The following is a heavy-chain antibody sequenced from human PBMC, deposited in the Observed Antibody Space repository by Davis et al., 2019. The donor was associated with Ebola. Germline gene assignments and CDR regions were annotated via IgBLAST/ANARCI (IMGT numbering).Heavy chain of an antibody. Sequence: GESLKISCAASGFTFSSYWMSWVRQAPGKGLEWVANIKQDGSEKYYVDSVKGRFTISRDNAKNSLYLQMNSLRAEDTAVYYCARCSGSYGMDVWGQGTTVTVSS. D-gene: IGHD3-10*02. CDR1: GFTFSSYW. V-gene: IGHV3-7*03. CDR2: IKQDGSEK. CDR3: ARCSGSYGMDV. J-gene: IGHJ6*02.